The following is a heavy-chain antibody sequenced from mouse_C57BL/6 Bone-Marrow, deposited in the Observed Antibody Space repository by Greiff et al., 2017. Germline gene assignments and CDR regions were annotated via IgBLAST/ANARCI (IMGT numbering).Heavy chain of an antibody. V-gene: IGHV5-12*01. D-gene: IGHD2-3*01. J-gene: IGHJ3*01. CDR1: GFTFSDYY. CDR2: ISNGGGST. Sequence: DVHLVESGGGLVQPGGSLKLSCAASGFTFSDYYMYWVRPTPEKRLEWVAYISNGGGSTYYPDTVKGRFTFSRDNGKNTLYLQMSRLESEDTAMYYSERQFYDGYYGFAYWGQGTLVTVSA. CDR3: ERQFYDGYYGFAY.